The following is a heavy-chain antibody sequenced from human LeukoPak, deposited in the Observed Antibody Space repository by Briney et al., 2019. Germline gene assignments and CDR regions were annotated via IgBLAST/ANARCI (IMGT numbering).Heavy chain of an antibody. CDR3: ARDKRGYSLWPLRGALTGFDP. CDR2: ISSSSSYI. J-gene: IGHJ5*02. D-gene: IGHD5-18*01. Sequence: TGGSLRLSCAASGFTFSSYSMNWVRQAPGKGLEWVSSISSSSSYIYYADSVKGRFTISRDNAKNSLYLQMNSLRAEDTAVYYCARDKRGYSLWPLRGALTGFDPWGQGTLVTVSS. CDR1: GFTFSSYS. V-gene: IGHV3-21*01.